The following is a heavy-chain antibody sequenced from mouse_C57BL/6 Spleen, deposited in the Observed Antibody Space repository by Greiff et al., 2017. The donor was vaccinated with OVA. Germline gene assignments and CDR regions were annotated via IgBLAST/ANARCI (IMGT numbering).Heavy chain of an antibody. D-gene: IGHD2-12*01. V-gene: IGHV1-82*01. CDR1: GYAFSSSW. CDR2: IYPGDGDT. Sequence: ESGPELVKPGASVKISCKASGYAFSSSWMNWVKQRPGKGLEWIGRIYPGDGDTNYNGKFKGKATLTADKSSSTAYMQLSSLTSEDSAVYFCARGDYTGAMDYWGQGTSVTVSS. CDR3: ARGDYTGAMDY. J-gene: IGHJ4*01.